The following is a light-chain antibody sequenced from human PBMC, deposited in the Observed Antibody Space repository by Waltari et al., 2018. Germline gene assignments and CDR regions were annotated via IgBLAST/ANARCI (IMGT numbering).Light chain of an antibody. CDR2: VNSDGSH. J-gene: IGLJ3*02. CDR1: SGHSSNV. V-gene: IGLV4-69*01. Sequence: QLVLTQSPSASASLGASVKLTCTLSSGHSSNVIAWLQQQPEKGPRYLMKVNSDGSHSKGDEIPDRVSGSSSGAEHYLPISSLQAEGEADYYCQTGGHGTWVFGGGTKLTVL. CDR3: QTGGHGTWV.